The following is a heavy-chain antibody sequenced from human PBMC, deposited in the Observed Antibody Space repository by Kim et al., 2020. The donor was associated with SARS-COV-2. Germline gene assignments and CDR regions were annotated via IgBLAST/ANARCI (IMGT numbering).Heavy chain of an antibody. V-gene: IGHV3-7*01. CDR3: ARDLDYGDY. CDR2: REK. J-gene: IGHJ4*02. Sequence: REKYYGESVKGRFTISRDNAKNSLYLQMNSLRAEDTAVYYWARDLDYGDYWGQGTLVTVSS.